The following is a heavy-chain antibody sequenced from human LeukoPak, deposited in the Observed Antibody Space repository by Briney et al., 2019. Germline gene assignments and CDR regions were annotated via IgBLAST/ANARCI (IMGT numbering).Heavy chain of an antibody. V-gene: IGHV4-30-4*01. Sequence: SETLSLTCTVSGGSISSGDYYWSWIRQPPGTGLEWIGYIYYSGSTYYNPSLKSRVTISVDTSKNQFSLKLSSVTAADTAVYYCARTDIVVVPAQLGPQDPHYYYGMDVWGQGTTVTVSS. J-gene: IGHJ6*02. CDR2: IYYSGST. D-gene: IGHD2-2*01. CDR3: ARTDIVVVPAQLGPQDPHYYYGMDV. CDR1: GGSISSGDYY.